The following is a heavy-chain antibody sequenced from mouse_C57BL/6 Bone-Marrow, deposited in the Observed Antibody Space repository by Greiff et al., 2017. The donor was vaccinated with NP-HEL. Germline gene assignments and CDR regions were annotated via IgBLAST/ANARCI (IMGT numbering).Heavy chain of an antibody. J-gene: IGHJ2*01. Sequence: QVQLQQSGAELVMPGASVKLSCKASGYTFTSYWMHWVKQRPGQGLEWIGELDPSDSYTNYNQKFKGKSTLTVDKSSSTAYMQLSSLTSEDSAVYYCAREVVSGTVFDYWGQGTTLTVSS. D-gene: IGHD4-1*01. CDR1: GYTFTSYW. V-gene: IGHV1-69*01. CDR3: AREVVSGTVFDY. CDR2: LDPSDSYT.